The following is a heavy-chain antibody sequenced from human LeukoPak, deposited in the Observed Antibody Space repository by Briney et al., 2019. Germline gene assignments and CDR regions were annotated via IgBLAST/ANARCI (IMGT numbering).Heavy chain of an antibody. CDR2: IYSGGST. CDR1: GFTVSSNY. V-gene: IGHV3-66*01. CDR3: ARGSYDYVWGSEYYFDY. D-gene: IGHD3-16*01. Sequence: PGGSLRLSCAASGFTVSSNYMSWVRQAPGKGLEWVSVIYSGGSTYYADSVKGRFTISRDNSKNTLYLQMNSLRAEDTAVYYCARGSYDYVWGSEYYFDYWGQGTLVTVSS. J-gene: IGHJ4*02.